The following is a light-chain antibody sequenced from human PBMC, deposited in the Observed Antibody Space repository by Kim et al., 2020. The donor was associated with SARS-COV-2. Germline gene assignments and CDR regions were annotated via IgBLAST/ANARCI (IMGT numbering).Light chain of an antibody. CDR2: DVS. CDR1: SSDVGAYNY. V-gene: IGLV2-14*03. CDR3: SSYRSSNTVI. Sequence: GQSITISCTGTSSDVGAYNYVSWYQQHPGKAPKFIIYDVSNRPSGVSNRFSGSKSGNTASLTISGLQAEDEADYYCSSYRSSNTVIFGGGTKSPS. J-gene: IGLJ2*01.